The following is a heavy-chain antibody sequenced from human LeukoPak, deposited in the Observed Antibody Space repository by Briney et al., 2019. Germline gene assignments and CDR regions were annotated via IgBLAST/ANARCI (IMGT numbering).Heavy chain of an antibody. Sequence: PGGSLRLSCAASAFTFSTYTMNWVRQAPGKGLEWVSSISSTDSFIFYADPVKGRFTISRDNAKNSPYLQMNSLRAEDTAVYYCARRSRQQPYYWHFDLWGRGTVVTVSS. J-gene: IGHJ2*01. CDR3: ARRSRQQPYYWHFDL. V-gene: IGHV3-21*06. CDR2: ISSTDSFI. CDR1: AFTFSTYT. D-gene: IGHD6-13*01.